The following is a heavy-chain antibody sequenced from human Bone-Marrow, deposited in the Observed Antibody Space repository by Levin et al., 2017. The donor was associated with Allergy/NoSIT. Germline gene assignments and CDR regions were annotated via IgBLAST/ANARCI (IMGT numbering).Heavy chain of an antibody. V-gene: IGHV3-7*01. J-gene: IGHJ4*02. CDR3: TRGYYGDYE. Sequence: PGGSLRLSCVASGFISSSHWMGWVRQAPGKGLQWVANIKQGGRETYYVDSVKGRFIISRDDAGRSLFLQMNSLRVEDTAVYYCTRGYYGDYEWGQGTLVTVSS. CDR1: GFISSSHW. CDR2: IKQGGRET. D-gene: IGHD4-17*01.